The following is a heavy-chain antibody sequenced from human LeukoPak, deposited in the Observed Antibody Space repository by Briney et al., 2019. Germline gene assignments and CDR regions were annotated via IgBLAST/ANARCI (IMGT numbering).Heavy chain of an antibody. CDR2: ISSSSTYI. V-gene: IGHV3-21*01. Sequence: GGSLRLSCAASGFTFSSYSMNWVRQTPGKGLEWVSSISSSSTYIYHADSVKGRFTISRDNAKNSLYLQMNSLRAEDTAVYYCAREPTAMILWGQGTLVTVSS. CDR1: GFTFSSYS. J-gene: IGHJ4*02. CDR3: AREPTAMIL. D-gene: IGHD5-18*01.